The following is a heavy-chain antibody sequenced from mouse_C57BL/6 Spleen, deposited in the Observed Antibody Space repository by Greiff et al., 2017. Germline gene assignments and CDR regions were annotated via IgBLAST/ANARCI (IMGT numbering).Heavy chain of an antibody. CDR1: GYSITSGYY. CDR2: ISYDGSN. CDR3: ARGDYHDY. Sequence: ESGPGLVKPSQSLSLTCSVTGYSITSGYYWNWIRQFPGNKLEWMGYISYDGSNNYNPSLKNRISITRDTSKNQFFLKLNSVTTEDTATYYCARGDYHDYWGQGTTLTVSS. V-gene: IGHV3-6*01. J-gene: IGHJ2*01.